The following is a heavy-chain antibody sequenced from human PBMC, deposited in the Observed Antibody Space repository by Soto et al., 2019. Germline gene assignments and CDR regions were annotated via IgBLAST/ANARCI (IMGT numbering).Heavy chain of an antibody. D-gene: IGHD2-21*01. CDR2: IHHGGNI. CDR3: ARVRQYCGRNNCYQDX. V-gene: IGHV4-4*02. J-gene: IGHJ5*02. Sequence: PSETLSLTFAVSGDSIISTNWWHWVRQSPDKGLEWIGEIHHGGNINYNPSLKSRVTISMDKSKNQFSPKLNSVTAADTAVYYCARVRQYCGRNNCYQDXWGQGTLVTVSX. CDR1: GDSIISTNW.